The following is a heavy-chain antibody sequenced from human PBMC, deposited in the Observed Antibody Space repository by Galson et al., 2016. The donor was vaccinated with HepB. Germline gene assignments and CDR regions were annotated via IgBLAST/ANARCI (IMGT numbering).Heavy chain of an antibody. V-gene: IGHV3-30*03. CDR3: ARGGRTGYYYGIDV. D-gene: IGHD2-8*02. CDR2: VSYNESNK. CDR1: GFAFRTYG. J-gene: IGHJ6*02. Sequence: SLRLSCAASGFAFRTYGMHWVRQAPGKGLEWVAVVSYNESNKYYANSVKGRFTISRDNSKKTLYLQMNSLKTEDTAIYYCARGGRTGYYYGIDVWGQGTTVTVSS.